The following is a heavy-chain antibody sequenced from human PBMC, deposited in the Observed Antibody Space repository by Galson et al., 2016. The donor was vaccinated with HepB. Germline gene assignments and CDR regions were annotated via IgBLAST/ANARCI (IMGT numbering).Heavy chain of an antibody. V-gene: IGHV3-30-3*01. CDR1: EFTFSVYT. CDR3: ARGGRTGYYYGIDV. J-gene: IGHJ6*02. D-gene: IGHD2-8*02. CDR2: VSYNESNK. Sequence: SLRLSCAASEFTFSVYTMHWVRQAPGKGLEWVAVVSYNESNKYYANSVKGRFTISRDNSKKTLYLQMNSLKTEDTAIYYCARGGRTGYYYGIDVWGQGTTVTVSS.